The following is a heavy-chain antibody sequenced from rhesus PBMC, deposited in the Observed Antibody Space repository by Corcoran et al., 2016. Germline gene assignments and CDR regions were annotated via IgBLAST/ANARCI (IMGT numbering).Heavy chain of an antibody. V-gene: IGHV4-173*01. D-gene: IGHD7-45*01. CDR1: GGSISSNY. Sequence: QLQLQESGPGLVKPSETLSLTCAVSGGSISSNYWSWIRQSPRMGLEGIGRIPGSGSTPHYNPPRKRRVNISADTSKNQFSLKLSSVTAADTAVYYCARDPGGWGFMYYFDYWGQGVLVTVSS. CDR2: IPGSGSTP. CDR3: ARDPGGWGFMYYFDY. J-gene: IGHJ4*01.